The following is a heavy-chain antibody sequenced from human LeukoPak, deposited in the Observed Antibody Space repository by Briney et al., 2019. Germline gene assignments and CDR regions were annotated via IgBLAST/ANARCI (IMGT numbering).Heavy chain of an antibody. CDR1: GGSISSYY. CDR3: ARDDSGYEYNWFDP. CDR2: IYTSGST. D-gene: IGHD5-12*01. J-gene: IGHJ5*02. V-gene: IGHV4-4*07. Sequence: SETLSLTCTVSGGSISSYYWSWIRQPAGKGLEWIGRIYTSGSTNYNPSLKSRVTMSVDTSKSQFSLKLSSVTAADTAVYYCARDDSGYEYNWFDPWGQGTLVTVSS.